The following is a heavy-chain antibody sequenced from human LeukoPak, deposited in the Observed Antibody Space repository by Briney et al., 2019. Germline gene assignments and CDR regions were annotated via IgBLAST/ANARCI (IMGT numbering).Heavy chain of an antibody. D-gene: IGHD6-13*01. Sequence: SVKVSCKASGGTFSSYAISWVRQAPGQGLEWMGRIIPIFGTANYAQKFQGRVTITTDESTSTAYMELSSLRSEDTAVYYCARDGKYSSSADWFDPWGQGTLVTVSS. J-gene: IGHJ5*02. CDR1: GGTFSSYA. CDR3: ARDGKYSSSADWFDP. V-gene: IGHV1-69*05. CDR2: IIPIFGTA.